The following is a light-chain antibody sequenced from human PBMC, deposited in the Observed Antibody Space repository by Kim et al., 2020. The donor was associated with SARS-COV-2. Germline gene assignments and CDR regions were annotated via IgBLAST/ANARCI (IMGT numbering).Light chain of an antibody. CDR3: QVWDDTTNHVV. Sequence: AQGKPASIPCGGNKIGSLLVHWYQPKPGQAPVLVVYDNVDRPSGIPERFSGSNSENTASLTISRVEPGDEADYFCQVWDDTTNHVVFGGGTQLTVL. CDR2: DNV. J-gene: IGLJ3*02. CDR1: KIGSLL. V-gene: IGLV3-21*03.